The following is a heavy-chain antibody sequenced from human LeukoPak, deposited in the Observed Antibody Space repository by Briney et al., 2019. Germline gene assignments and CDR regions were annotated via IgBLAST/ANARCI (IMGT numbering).Heavy chain of an antibody. CDR3: AKDVAQHLAGWFDS. V-gene: IGHV3-23*01. CDR2: ISGSEDST. Sequence: GGSLRLSCAASGFTFSNYAMSWVRQAPGKGLEWVSAISGSEDSTYHVDSVRGRFTISRDNSKNTLYLQMNSLRVEDTAVYYCAKDVAQHLAGWFDSWGQGTLVTVSS. CDR1: GFTFSNYA. J-gene: IGHJ5*01. D-gene: IGHD6-13*01.